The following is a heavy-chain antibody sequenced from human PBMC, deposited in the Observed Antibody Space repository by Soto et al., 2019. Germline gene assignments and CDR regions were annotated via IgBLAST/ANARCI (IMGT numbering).Heavy chain of an antibody. J-gene: IGHJ6*02. CDR3: ARDLAAATSYGMDV. V-gene: IGHV3-21*01. D-gene: IGHD6-13*01. Sequence: EVQLVESGGGLVKPGGSLRLSCAASGFTFTRYTMNWVRQAPGKGLEWVSSISSSSTYIYYADSVKGRFTISRDNAKNSLYLQMNSLRAEDTAVYYCARDLAAATSYGMDVWGQGTTVTVSS. CDR1: GFTFTRYT. CDR2: ISSSSTYI.